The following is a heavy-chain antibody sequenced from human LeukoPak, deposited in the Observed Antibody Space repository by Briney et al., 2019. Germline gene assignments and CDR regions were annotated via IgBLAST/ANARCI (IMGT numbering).Heavy chain of an antibody. D-gene: IGHD3-22*01. CDR2: ISGSSRPI. CDR1: GFTFSSYS. CDR3: AKAGGGSSGYYFYYFDY. V-gene: IGHV3-48*01. J-gene: IGHJ4*02. Sequence: GRSLRLSCAASGFTFSSYSMNWVRQAPGRGLEWVSYISGSSRPIYYADSVKGRFTISRDNAKNSLYLQMNSLRAEDTAVYYCAKAGGGSSGYYFYYFDYWGQGTLVTVSS.